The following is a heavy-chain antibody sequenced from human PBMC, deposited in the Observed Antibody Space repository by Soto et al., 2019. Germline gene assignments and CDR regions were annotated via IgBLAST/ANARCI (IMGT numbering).Heavy chain of an antibody. V-gene: IGHV3-30*18. J-gene: IGHJ6*02. Sequence: GGSLRLSCAASGFTFSTYGMHWVRQAPGKGLEWVAATSYDGSNKYYGDSVKGRFTISRDNSKNTLYLQMNSLRAEDTAVYYCAKVGSGWISYGMDVWGQGTTVTVSS. CDR3: AKVGSGWISYGMDV. CDR1: GFTFSTYG. D-gene: IGHD6-19*01. CDR2: TSYDGSNK.